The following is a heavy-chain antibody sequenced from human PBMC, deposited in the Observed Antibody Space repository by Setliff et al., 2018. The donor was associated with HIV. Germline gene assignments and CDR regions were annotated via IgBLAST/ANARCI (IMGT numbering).Heavy chain of an antibody. D-gene: IGHD3-16*01. J-gene: IGHJ3*02. Sequence: PSETLSLTCTVSGGSISSGNYYWGWVRQAPGKGLEWIGNILHRGTTYYNPSLNSRVTMSVDTSKNQFSLELSSVTAADTAVYYCARDGGTYAIGDAFDIWGQGTMVTVSS. CDR3: ARDGGTYAIGDAFDI. CDR1: GGSISSGNYY. CDR2: ILHRGTT. V-gene: IGHV4-39*07.